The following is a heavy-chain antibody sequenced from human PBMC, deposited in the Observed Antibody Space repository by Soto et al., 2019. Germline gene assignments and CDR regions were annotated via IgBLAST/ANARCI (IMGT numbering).Heavy chain of an antibody. CDR2: IYRTGST. Sequence: SETLSLTCAVSGGSFTSNNWWTWVRQPPGQGLEWIGEIYRTGSTNYNPSLKSRVTISLDKSANQFSLKVTSLTAADTAVYYCASRDPGTSVDYWGQGTLVTVSS. CDR3: ASRDPGTSVDY. V-gene: IGHV4-4*02. J-gene: IGHJ4*02. CDR1: GGSFTSNNW. D-gene: IGHD1-7*01.